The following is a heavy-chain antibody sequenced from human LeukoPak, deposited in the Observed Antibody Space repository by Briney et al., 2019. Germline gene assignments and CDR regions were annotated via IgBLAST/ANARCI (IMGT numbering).Heavy chain of an antibody. CDR2: INHGGST. Sequence: SQTLSLTCSVSGESTRSYYWTWIRQPPGKGLEWIGEINHGGSTNYNPSLKSRVTISIDTSKNQFSLKLSSVTAADTAVYYCARYLDYGGNSRVFQHWGQGTLVTVSS. V-gene: IGHV4-34*01. J-gene: IGHJ1*01. CDR3: ARYLDYGGNSRVFQH. D-gene: IGHD4-23*01. CDR1: GESTRSYY.